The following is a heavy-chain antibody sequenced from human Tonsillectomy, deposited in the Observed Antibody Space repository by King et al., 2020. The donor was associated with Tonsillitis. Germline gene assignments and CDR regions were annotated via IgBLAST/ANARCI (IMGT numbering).Heavy chain of an antibody. D-gene: IGHD4-17*01. J-gene: IGHJ6*02. CDR1: GGSFSSYA. CDR3: ATEIHDYGDGMDV. V-gene: IGHV1-69*12. CDR2: VFSMLGTV. Sequence: QLVQYGAEVKKPGSSVKVSWKVYGGSFSSYAISWVRQAHGQGREWMGGVFSMLGTVTSAQKFQDRVTMTADESTSTAYMELCSLRSQDTAVYYCATEIHDYGDGMDVWGQGTTVTVSS.